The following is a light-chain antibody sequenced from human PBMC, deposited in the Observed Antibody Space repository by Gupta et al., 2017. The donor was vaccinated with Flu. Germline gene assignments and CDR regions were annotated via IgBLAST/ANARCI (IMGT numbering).Light chain of an antibody. Sequence: DIVMTQSPGSLAVSLGERATINCKSSQSVLHTSMNRNYLAWYQHKAGQSPQLLINWASTRQSVLPDRFSGSGSGTYFTLIISGLKAEDVAVYYCQQYYSTPTFGQGTKLEIK. CDR3: QQYYSTPT. V-gene: IGKV4-1*01. J-gene: IGKJ2*01. CDR1: QSVLHTSMNRNY. CDR2: WAS.